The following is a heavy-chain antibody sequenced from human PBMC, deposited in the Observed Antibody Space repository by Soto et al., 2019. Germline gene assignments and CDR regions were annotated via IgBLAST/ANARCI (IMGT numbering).Heavy chain of an antibody. CDR1: GGSIGSYY. Sequence: PSETPSLTCNVAGGSIGSYYWNWLRQPAGKGLEWIGYVYYTGSTNYNPSLEGRATISVDSSKKQVSLNLRSVTAADSATYYCARVITYHYGMDVRGPAITVTVS. V-gene: IGHV4-59*01. CDR2: VYYTGST. CDR3: ARVITYHYGMDV. J-gene: IGHJ6*02. D-gene: IGHD3-16*01.